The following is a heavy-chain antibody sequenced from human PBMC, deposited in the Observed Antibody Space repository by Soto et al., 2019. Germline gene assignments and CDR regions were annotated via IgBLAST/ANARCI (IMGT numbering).Heavy chain of an antibody. CDR2: IIPIFGTA. Sequence: QVQLVQSGAEVKKPGSSVKVSCKASGGTFSNYATNWVRQAPGQGLEWMGGIIPIFGTANYAQKFQGRVTITADESTSTAYLDLSSLRSEDTAVYYCARPVEMATISRSYLFYWGQGTLVTVSS. V-gene: IGHV1-69*01. CDR1: GGTFSNYA. D-gene: IGHD5-12*01. J-gene: IGHJ4*02. CDR3: ARPVEMATISRSYLFY.